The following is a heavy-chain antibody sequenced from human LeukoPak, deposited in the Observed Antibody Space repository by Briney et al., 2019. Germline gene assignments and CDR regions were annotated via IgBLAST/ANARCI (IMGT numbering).Heavy chain of an antibody. J-gene: IGHJ3*01. Sequence: ASVKDSCKASGYTFTSYYMHWVRQAPGQGLERMGMINPSGGSTSYAQKFQGRVTMTRDTSTSTVYMELSSLRSEDTAVYYCAREGYCTAGSCYSDAFDVWGQGTMVTVSS. V-gene: IGHV1-46*01. CDR3: AREGYCTAGSCYSDAFDV. CDR1: GYTFTSYY. D-gene: IGHD2-15*01. CDR2: INPSGGST.